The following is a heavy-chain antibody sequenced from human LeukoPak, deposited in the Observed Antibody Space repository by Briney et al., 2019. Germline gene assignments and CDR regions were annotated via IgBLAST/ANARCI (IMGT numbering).Heavy chain of an antibody. J-gene: IGHJ4*02. Sequence: PGGSLRLSCAASGFTFSSYEMNWVRQAPGKGLEWVSDISSSGSTIYYADSVKGRFTISRDNAKNSLYLQMNSLRAEDTAVYYCAAFIAVAGTHYFDYWGQGTLVTVSS. CDR1: GFTFSSYE. CDR3: AAFIAVAGTHYFDY. V-gene: IGHV3-48*03. D-gene: IGHD6-19*01. CDR2: ISSSGSTI.